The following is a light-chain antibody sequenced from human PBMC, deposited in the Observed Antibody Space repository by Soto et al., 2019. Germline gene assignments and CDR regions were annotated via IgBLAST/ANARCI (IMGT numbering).Light chain of an antibody. J-gene: IGLJ1*01. CDR2: DVS. Sequence: QSVLTQPASVSGSPGQSITISCTGTSSDVGGYNYVSWYQQHPGKAPKLMIYDVSNRPSGVSNRFSGSKSGNTASLTISGFQAEDEAVYYRSSYTSSSTSHVFGTGTKVTAL. CDR1: SSDVGGYNY. CDR3: SSYTSSSTSHV. V-gene: IGLV2-14*01.